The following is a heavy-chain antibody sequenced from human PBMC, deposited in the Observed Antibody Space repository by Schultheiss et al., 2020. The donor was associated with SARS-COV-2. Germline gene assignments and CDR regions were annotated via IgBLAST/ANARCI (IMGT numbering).Heavy chain of an antibody. CDR1: GGSISSYY. Sequence: SETLSLTCAVYGGSISSYYWSWIRQHPGKGLEWIGYIYYSGSTYYNPSLKSRVTISVDTSKNQFSLKLSSVTAADTAVYYCARGHGSSWYYFDYWGQGTLVTVSS. CDR3: ARGHGSSWYYFDY. J-gene: IGHJ4*02. CDR2: IYYSGST. V-gene: IGHV4-31*11. D-gene: IGHD6-13*01.